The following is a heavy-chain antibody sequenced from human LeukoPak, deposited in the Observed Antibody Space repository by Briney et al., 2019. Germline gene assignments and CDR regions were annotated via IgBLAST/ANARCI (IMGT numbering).Heavy chain of an antibody. Sequence: GGSLRLSCVVSGFSFSSYGMHWVRQAPGKGLEWVAVISYDGSSKYYADSVKGRFTIPRGNSKNTLYLQMNSLRAEDTALYYCAKDVKYNWNYIDYWGQGALVTVSS. J-gene: IGHJ4*02. CDR1: GFSFSSYG. V-gene: IGHV3-30*18. D-gene: IGHD1-20*01. CDR2: ISYDGSSK. CDR3: AKDVKYNWNYIDY.